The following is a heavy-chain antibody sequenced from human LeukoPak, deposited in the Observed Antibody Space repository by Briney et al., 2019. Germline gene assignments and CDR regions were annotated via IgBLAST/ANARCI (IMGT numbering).Heavy chain of an antibody. CDR3: ARVRIRARDSGGKLTLYEAFDM. V-gene: IGHV4-59*01. J-gene: IGHJ3*02. CDR1: GGSISSSH. CDR2: IDYSGST. Sequence: PSETLSLTCTVSGGSISSSHWSWIRQPPGKGLEWIGFIDYSGSTSSNPSLKGRVTVSIDISKNQLSLKVTSVTAADTAVYYCARVRIRARDSGGKLTLYEAFDMWGQGTMVTVSS. D-gene: IGHD4-23*01.